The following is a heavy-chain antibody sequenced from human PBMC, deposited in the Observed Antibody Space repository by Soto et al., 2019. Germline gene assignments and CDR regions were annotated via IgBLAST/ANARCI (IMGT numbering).Heavy chain of an antibody. CDR3: ARVSPPAQYYDFRSGYPENNFDY. CDR2: ISAYNGNT. CDR1: GYTFTSYG. D-gene: IGHD3-3*01. Sequence: ASVKVSCKASGYTFTSYGISWVRQAPGQGLEWMGWISAYNGNTNYAQKLQGRVTMTTDTSTSTAYMELRSLRSDDTAVYYCARVSPPAQYYDFRSGYPENNFDYWGQGTLVTVSS. J-gene: IGHJ4*02. V-gene: IGHV1-18*01.